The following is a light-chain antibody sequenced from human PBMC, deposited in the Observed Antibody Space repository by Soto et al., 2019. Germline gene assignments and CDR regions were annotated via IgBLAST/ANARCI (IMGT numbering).Light chain of an antibody. Sequence: DIQMTQSPSTLSASVGDRVTITCRASQSISSWLAWYQQKPGKAPKLLIYDASNLESGVPSRFSGSGSGTEFTLTISSLQPDDFATYYCQQYNSYPITFGQGTRRENK. CDR3: QQYNSYPIT. J-gene: IGKJ5*01. CDR2: DAS. CDR1: QSISSW. V-gene: IGKV1-5*01.